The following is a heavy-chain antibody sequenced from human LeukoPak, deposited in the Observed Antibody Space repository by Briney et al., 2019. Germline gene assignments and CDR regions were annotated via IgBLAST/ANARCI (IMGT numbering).Heavy chain of an antibody. CDR2: ISYDGSNK. V-gene: IGHV3-30-3*01. J-gene: IGHJ4*02. CDR1: GFTFSSYA. D-gene: IGHD5-24*01. CDR3: ARDRGRDGYNYPFDY. Sequence: GGSLRLSCAASGFTFSSYAMHWVRQAPGKGLEWVAVISYDGSNKYYADSVKGRFTISRDNSKNTLYLQMNSLRVEDTAVYYCARDRGRDGYNYPFDYWGQGTLVTVSS.